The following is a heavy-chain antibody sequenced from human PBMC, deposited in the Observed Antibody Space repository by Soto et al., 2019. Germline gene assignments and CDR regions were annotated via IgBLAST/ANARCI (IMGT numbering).Heavy chain of an antibody. CDR2: INPSGGST. V-gene: IGHV1-46*01. D-gene: IGHD6-13*01. CDR3: AREAAAADNYYYYYGMDV. J-gene: IGHJ6*02. CDR1: GYTFTSYY. Sequence: ASVKVSCKASGYTFTSYYMHWVRQAPGQGLEWMGIINPSGGSTSYAQKFQGRVTMTRDTSTSTVYMELSSLRSEDTAVYYCAREAAAADNYYYYYGMDVWGQGTTVTVSS.